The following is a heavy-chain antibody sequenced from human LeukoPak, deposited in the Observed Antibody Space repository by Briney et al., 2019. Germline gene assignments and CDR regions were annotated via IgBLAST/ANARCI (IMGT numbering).Heavy chain of an antibody. J-gene: IGHJ4*02. V-gene: IGHV4-59*01. Sequence: PSETLSLTCSFSIVSIKNYYWNWIRQSPGKGLQWIGYIYYSGSTNYNPSLKSRVTISVDTSKNQFSLKLSSVTAADTAVYYCARDQGGTFDYWGQGTLVTVSS. CDR2: IYYSGST. D-gene: IGHD1-26*01. CDR1: IVSIKNYY. CDR3: ARDQGGTFDY.